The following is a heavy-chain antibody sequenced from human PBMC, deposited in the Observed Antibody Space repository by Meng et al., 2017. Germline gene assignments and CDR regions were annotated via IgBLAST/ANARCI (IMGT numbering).Heavy chain of an antibody. CDR3: ARDEDMSAAGKLFGDY. V-gene: IGHV1-2*06. CDR2: INPKSGDT. Sequence: VTPGAEVENPGASVKVSCKPSGYNFPDYYIHWVRRAPGQGLEWMGRINPKSGDTHYAQKFQARVTMTGDTSISTAYMELSGLRSDDTAMYYCARDEDMSAAGKLFGDYWGQGTLVTVSS. D-gene: IGHD6-25*01. CDR1: GYNFPDYY. J-gene: IGHJ4*02.